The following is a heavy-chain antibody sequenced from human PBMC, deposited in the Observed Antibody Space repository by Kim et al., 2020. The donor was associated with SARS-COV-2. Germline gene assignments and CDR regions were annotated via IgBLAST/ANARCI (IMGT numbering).Heavy chain of an antibody. Sequence: GGSLRLSCVVSGFTFDDYAMYWVRQAPGKGLEWVSGISWNSANIGYAGSVKGRFTVSRDNAKNSLFLQMNGLRAEDTALYYCAKDIENNNWFWGGYGMDVWGQGTAVTVSS. CDR2: ISWNSANI. CDR1: GFTFDDYA. D-gene: IGHD1-1*01. V-gene: IGHV3-9*01. CDR3: AKDIENNNWFWGGYGMDV. J-gene: IGHJ6*02.